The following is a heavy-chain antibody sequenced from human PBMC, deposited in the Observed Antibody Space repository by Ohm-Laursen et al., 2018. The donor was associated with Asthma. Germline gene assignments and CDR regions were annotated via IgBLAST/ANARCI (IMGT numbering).Heavy chain of an antibody. CDR3: ATNLPYEAENY. CDR1: GLPFSNFW. D-gene: IGHD3-16*01. Sequence: SFRLSCAASGLPFSNFWMSWVRQAPGKGLEWVANIYPDGGEKYYVDSVDGRFTISRDNAKNSLYLQMNSLRAEDTAVYYCATNLPYEAENYWGQGTLVTVSS. CDR2: IYPDGGEK. V-gene: IGHV3-7*05. J-gene: IGHJ4*02.